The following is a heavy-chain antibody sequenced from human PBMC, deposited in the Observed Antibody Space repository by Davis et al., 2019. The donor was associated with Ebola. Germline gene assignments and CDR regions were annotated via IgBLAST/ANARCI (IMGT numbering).Heavy chain of an antibody. CDR1: GGSISSGGYS. CDR2: IYHSGST. D-gene: IGHD2-8*02. J-gene: IGHJ4*02. V-gene: IGHV4-30-2*01. Sequence: SETLSPTCAVSGGSISSGGYSWSWIRQPPGKGLEWLGYIYHSGSTYYNPSLKSRVTISVDRSKNQFSLHLNSVTPEDTAVYYCARHQNVWYYFDLWGQGTLVTVSS. CDR3: ARHQNVWYYFDL.